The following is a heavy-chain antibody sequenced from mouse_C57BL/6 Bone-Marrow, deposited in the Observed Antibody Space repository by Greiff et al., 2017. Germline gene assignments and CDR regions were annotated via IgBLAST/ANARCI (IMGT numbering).Heavy chain of an antibody. CDR3: AKGRSY. V-gene: IGHV1-53*01. Sequence: VQLQQPGTELVKPGASVKLSCKASGYTFTSYWMHWVKQRPGKGLEWIGNINPSNGGTNYNEKFQSKATLTVDKSSSTAYMQLNSLTSEASAVSYGAKGRSYWGQGTTLTVSA. J-gene: IGHJ2*01. CDR1: GYTFTSYW. CDR2: INPSNGGT.